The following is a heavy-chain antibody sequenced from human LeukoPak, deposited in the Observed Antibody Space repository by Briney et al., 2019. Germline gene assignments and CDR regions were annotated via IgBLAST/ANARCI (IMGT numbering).Heavy chain of an antibody. CDR2: FYPEDGET. V-gene: IGHV1-24*01. CDR3: ATVAGSGSQFDY. D-gene: IGHD3-10*01. Sequence: ASVKVSCKVSGYTLTELSMHWVRQAPGKGVEWMGGFYPEDGETIYAQKFQGRVTTTEDTSTDTAYMELSSLRSEDTAVYYCATVAGSGSQFDYWGQGTLVTVSS. CDR1: GYTLTELS. J-gene: IGHJ4*02.